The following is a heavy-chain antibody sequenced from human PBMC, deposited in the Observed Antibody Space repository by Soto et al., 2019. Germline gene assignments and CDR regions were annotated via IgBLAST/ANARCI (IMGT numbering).Heavy chain of an antibody. Sequence: ASVKVSCKASGYTFTSYGISWVRQAPGQGLEWMGWISAYNGNTNYAQKLQGRVTMTTDTSTSTAYMELRSLSSDDTAVYYCARRYGSMAVAGPPGYYFDYWXQGTLVTVSS. CDR2: ISAYNGNT. V-gene: IGHV1-18*01. J-gene: IGHJ4*02. CDR3: ARRYGSMAVAGPPGYYFDY. CDR1: GYTFTSYG. D-gene: IGHD6-19*01.